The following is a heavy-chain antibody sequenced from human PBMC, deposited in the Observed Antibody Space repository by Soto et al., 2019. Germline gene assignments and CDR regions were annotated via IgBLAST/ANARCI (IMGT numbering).Heavy chain of an antibody. V-gene: IGHV3-30*18. J-gene: IGHJ4*02. CDR3: AKDDRPGQMAGTSYFDY. D-gene: IGHD6-19*01. CDR1: GFTFSSYG. Sequence: GGSLRLSCAASGFTFSSYGMHWVRQAPGKGLEWVAVISYDGSNKYYADSVKGRFTISRDNSKNTLYLQMNSLRAEDTAVYYCAKDDRPGQMAGTSYFDYWGQGTLVTVSS. CDR2: ISYDGSNK.